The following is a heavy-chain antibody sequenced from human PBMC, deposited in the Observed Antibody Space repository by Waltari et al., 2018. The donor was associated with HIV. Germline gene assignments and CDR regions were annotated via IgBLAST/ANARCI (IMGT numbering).Heavy chain of an antibody. Sequence: QVHLVESGGGVVQPGGSLRLSCAASGFTLRNFGMHWVRQAPGKGVERVAFIRVNGNDKEFGDCVKGRFTISRDNSKNTQNLQMNSLRTEDTAREFGAKDQKRVLRFGDGGQGTLVIVSS. V-gene: IGHV3-30*02. D-gene: IGHD3-10*01. CDR3: AKDQKRVLRFGD. CDR1: GFTLRNFG. J-gene: IGHJ3*01. CDR2: IRVNGNDK.